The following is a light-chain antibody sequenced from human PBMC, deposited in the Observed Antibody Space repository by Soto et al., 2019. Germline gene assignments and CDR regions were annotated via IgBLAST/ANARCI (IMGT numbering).Light chain of an antibody. V-gene: IGKV1-27*01. CDR3: QKYNRAPVT. CDR2: AAS. Sequence: DIQMTQSPSSLSASVGDRVTITCRASQGISNFLAWHQQKPGKVPKLLIYAASTLQSGVPSRFSGSGSGTDFTLTIPSLQPEDVANYYCQKYNRAPVTFGQGTKVEIK. CDR1: QGISNF. J-gene: IGKJ1*01.